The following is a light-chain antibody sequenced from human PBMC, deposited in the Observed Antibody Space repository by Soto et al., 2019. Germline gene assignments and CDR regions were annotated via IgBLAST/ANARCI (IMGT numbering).Light chain of an antibody. V-gene: IGLV2-14*01. Sequence: QSVLTQPASVSGSPGQSITISCTGTSSDVGDYKYVSWYQQHPGKAPKLIIYEVSNRPSGISNRFSGSKSGNTASLTISGLQAEDEADYYCSSYAGSNTFIFGSGTKLTVL. CDR1: SSDVGDYKY. CDR2: EVS. J-gene: IGLJ1*01. CDR3: SSYAGSNTFI.